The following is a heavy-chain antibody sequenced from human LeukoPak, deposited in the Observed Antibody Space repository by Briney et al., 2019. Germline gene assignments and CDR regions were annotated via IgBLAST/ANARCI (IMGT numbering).Heavy chain of an antibody. CDR1: GFTFSSYS. J-gene: IGHJ4*02. CDR2: ISSSSSYI. Sequence: GSLRLSCAASGFTFSSYSMNWVRQAPGKGLEWVSSISSSSSYIYYADSVKGRFTISRDNAKNSLYLQMNSLRAEDTAVYYCARDSNCGGDCYIDYWGQGTLVTVSS. V-gene: IGHV3-21*01. D-gene: IGHD2-21*02. CDR3: ARDSNCGGDCYIDY.